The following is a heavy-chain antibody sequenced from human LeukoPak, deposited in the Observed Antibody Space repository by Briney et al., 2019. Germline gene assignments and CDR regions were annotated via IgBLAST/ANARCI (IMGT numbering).Heavy chain of an antibody. CDR3: ARTQRGYGGNSVARGFDY. CDR1: GGCFSGYY. Sequence: PSETLSLTCAVYGGCFSGYYWSWIRQPPGKGLEWSGEINHSGSTNYNPSLKSRVTISVDTSKNQFSLKLSSVTAADTAVYYCARTQRGYGGNSVARGFDYWGQGTLVTVSS. J-gene: IGHJ4*02. V-gene: IGHV4-34*01. D-gene: IGHD4-23*01. CDR2: INHSGST.